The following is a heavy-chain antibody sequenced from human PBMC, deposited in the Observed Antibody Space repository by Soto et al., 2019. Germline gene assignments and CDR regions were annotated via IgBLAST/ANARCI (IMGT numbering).Heavy chain of an antibody. CDR1: GFTFSSYA. CDR2: ISGSGGST. J-gene: IGHJ3*02. Sequence: EVQLLESGGGLVQPGGSLRLSCAASGFTFSSYAMSWVRQAPGKGLEWVSAISGSGGSTYYADSVKGRFTISRDNSKNTLYLQMNSLSAEDTAVYYCAKALVNYYDSNRNAFDIWGQGTMVTVSS. CDR3: AKALVNYYDSNRNAFDI. D-gene: IGHD3-22*01. V-gene: IGHV3-23*01.